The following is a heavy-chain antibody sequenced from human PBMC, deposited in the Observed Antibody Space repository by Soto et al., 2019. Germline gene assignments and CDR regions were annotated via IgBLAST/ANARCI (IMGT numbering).Heavy chain of an antibody. V-gene: IGHV1-46*01. CDR2: INPSGGRT. CDR3: AGLYHYDSSGYYDY. D-gene: IGHD3-22*01. Sequence: ASVKVSCKASGNSFTTYYMHWVRQAPGQGLEWMGIINPSGGRTTYAQKFQGRVTMARDTSTSTFHMELSSLTSEDTAVYYCAGLYHYDSSGYYDYWGQGTLVTVSS. J-gene: IGHJ4*02. CDR1: GNSFTTYY.